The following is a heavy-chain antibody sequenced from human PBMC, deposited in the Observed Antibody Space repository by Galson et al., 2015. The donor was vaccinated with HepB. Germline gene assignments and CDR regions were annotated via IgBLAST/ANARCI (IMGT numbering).Heavy chain of an antibody. Sequence: SCKASGYTFTDYYMHWVRQAPGQGLEWMGRINPNSGGTNYAQKFQGRVTMTRDTSITTAYMELSRLRSDDTAVYYCARESGTMPNAFDIWGQGTMVTVSS. CDR2: INPNSGGT. V-gene: IGHV1-2*06. J-gene: IGHJ3*02. D-gene: IGHD1-7*01. CDR3: ARESGTMPNAFDI. CDR1: GYTFTDYY.